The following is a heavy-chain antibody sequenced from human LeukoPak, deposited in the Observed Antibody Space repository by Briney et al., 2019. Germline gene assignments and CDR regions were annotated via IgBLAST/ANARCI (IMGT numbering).Heavy chain of an antibody. CDR3: TKGGANAPLDY. CDR1: GFTFSNSA. Sequence: GGSLRLSCAASGFTFSNSAITWVRQAPGQGPEWVSAISAGASTTIYTDSVKDRFTVSRDNSKNTLYLQMNSLRAEDTAVYYCTKGGANAPLDYWGRGTLVTVSS. D-gene: IGHD3-16*01. J-gene: IGHJ4*02. CDR2: ISAGASTT. V-gene: IGHV3-23*01.